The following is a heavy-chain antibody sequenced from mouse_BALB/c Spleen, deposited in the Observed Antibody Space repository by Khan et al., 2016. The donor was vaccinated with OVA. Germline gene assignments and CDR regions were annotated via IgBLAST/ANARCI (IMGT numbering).Heavy chain of an antibody. CDR2: IWAGGST. D-gene: IGHD3-3*01. V-gene: IGHV2-9*02. CDR3: ARSKYLARY. J-gene: IGHJ2*01. Sequence: VQLQESGPGLWAPSQSLSITCTVYGYSLTRYGVHWVRQPPGKGLEWLGLIWAGGSTNYNWALMSRLSISIDNSKSLVFLIMNSLQTDDTALYSCARSKYLARYWGQGTTLTVSS. CDR1: GYSLTRYG.